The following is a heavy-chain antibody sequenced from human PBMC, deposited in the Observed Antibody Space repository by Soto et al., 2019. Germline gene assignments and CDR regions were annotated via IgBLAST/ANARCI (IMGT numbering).Heavy chain of an antibody. V-gene: IGHV4-39*01. CDR1: GGSISSSSYY. D-gene: IGHD6-13*01. J-gene: IGHJ6*02. Sequence: SETLSLTSPVSGGSISSSSYYWGWIRQHQGKGLEWIGSIYYSGSTYYNPSLKSRVTISVDTSKNQFSLKLSSVTAADPAVYYCARLRLGQYSSSSPAYYYYGMDVLGQGTTVTVSS. CDR3: ARLRLGQYSSSSPAYYYYGMDV. CDR2: IYYSGST.